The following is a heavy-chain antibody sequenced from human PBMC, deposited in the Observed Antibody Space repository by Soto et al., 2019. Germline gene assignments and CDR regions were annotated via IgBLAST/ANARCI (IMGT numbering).Heavy chain of an antibody. V-gene: IGHV3-21*01. Sequence: EVQLVESGGGLVQPGGSLRLSCAASGFTFSTYSMNWVRQAPGKGLEWVSSISSSSSYIYYADPGKGRFTTSRDNAEYSLYRQMNSLEAEDTAVYYCARNRGGDLKAFDIWGQGTMVTVSS. CDR2: ISSSSSYI. D-gene: IGHD3-10*01. J-gene: IGHJ3*02. CDR1: GFTFSTYS. CDR3: ARNRGGDLKAFDI.